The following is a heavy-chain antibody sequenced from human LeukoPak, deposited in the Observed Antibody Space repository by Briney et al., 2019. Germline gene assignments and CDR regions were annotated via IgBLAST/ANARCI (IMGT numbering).Heavy chain of an antibody. CDR3: ARDYSGEWEQLTGWWFDP. J-gene: IGHJ5*02. CDR2: INPSGDFR. D-gene: IGHD1-26*01. Sequence: ASVKVSCKASGYTFGTHWMHWVRQAPGQGLEWMGIINPSGDFRSYAQKFQGRVTVTRDMSTRTVYMELSDLEPEDTAVYYCARDYSGEWEQLTGWWFDPWGQGTLVTVSS. CDR1: GYTFGTHW. V-gene: IGHV1-46*01.